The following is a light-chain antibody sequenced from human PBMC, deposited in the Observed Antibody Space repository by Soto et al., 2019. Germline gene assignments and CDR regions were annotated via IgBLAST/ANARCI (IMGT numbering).Light chain of an antibody. J-gene: IGKJ1*01. CDR1: QSVSSN. Sequence: EIVMTQSPATLSVSPGERATLSCRASQSVSSNLAWYQQKPGQAPRLLIYGASTRATDIPSRFSGSGSGTEFTLTISSLQSEDFAVYYRQQYNNWPPWTFGQGTKVEIK. V-gene: IGKV3-15*01. CDR2: GAS. CDR3: QQYNNWPPWT.